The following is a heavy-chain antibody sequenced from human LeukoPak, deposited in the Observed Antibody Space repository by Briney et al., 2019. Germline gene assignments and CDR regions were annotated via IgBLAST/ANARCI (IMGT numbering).Heavy chain of an antibody. Sequence: SETLSLTCTVPGGSISSYYRSWIRQPPGKGLEWIGYIYYSGSTNYNPSLKSRVTIPVDTSKNQFSLKLSSVTAADTAVYYCARVIAARGFDYWGQGTLVTVSS. CDR2: IYYSGST. CDR3: ARVIAARGFDY. D-gene: IGHD6-6*01. CDR1: GGSISSYY. J-gene: IGHJ4*02. V-gene: IGHV4-59*01.